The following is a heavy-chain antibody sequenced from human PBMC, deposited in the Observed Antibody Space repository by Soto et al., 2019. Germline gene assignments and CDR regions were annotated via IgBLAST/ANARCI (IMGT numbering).Heavy chain of an antibody. CDR1: GGTFSSYP. J-gene: IGHJ6*02. CDR3: ARVGHITNYGMAV. CDR2: IIPFFGTS. D-gene: IGHD1-26*01. Sequence: QVQLVQSGAEVKKPGSSVKVSCEASGGTFSSYPINWVRQAPGQGLEGMGGIIPFFGTSNYAQKFQGRVTITADESTSTAYMELRSLRSEDTAVYYCARVGHITNYGMAVWGQGTTVTVSS. V-gene: IGHV1-69*01.